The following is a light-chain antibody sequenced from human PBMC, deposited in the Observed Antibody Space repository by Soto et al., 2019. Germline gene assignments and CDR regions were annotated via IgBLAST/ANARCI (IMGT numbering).Light chain of an antibody. CDR3: CSYAGNSRLL. V-gene: IGLV2-23*02. CDR1: SSDVGSYDV. CDR2: KVN. Sequence: QSALTRPASVSGSPGQSITISCTGTSSDVGSYDVVSWYQQLPGGPPKLIIFKVNERPSGISNRFSGSKSGNTASLTISGLEDEDEADYYCCSYAGNSRLLFGGGTKLTVL. J-gene: IGLJ3*02.